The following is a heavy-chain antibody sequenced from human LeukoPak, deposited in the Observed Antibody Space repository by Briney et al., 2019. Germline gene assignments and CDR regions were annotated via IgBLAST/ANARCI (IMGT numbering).Heavy chain of an antibody. J-gene: IGHJ3*02. CDR1: GYSIRSGFY. V-gene: IGHV4-38-2*02. Sequence: SETLSLTCTVSGYSIRSGFYWGWIRQPPGKGLEWIGNIYHSGITYYTPSLKSRVTISVDTSKNQFSLKLSSVTAADTAVYYCAREEAGAFDIWGQGTMVTVSS. CDR3: AREEAGAFDI. D-gene: IGHD6-13*01. CDR2: IYHSGIT.